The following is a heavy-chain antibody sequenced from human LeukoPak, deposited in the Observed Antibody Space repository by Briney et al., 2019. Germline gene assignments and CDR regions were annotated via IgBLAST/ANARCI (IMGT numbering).Heavy chain of an antibody. Sequence: GGSLRLSCAASGFTFSSYQMNWVRQAPGKGLEWVSSISISSTYIYYADSVEGRFTISRDNAKNSLYLQMNSLRAEDTAVYYCARGSTYYYDSSGYYYSGRDAFDIWGQGTMVTVSS. CDR1: GFTFSSYQ. V-gene: IGHV3-21*01. J-gene: IGHJ3*02. D-gene: IGHD3-22*01. CDR3: ARGSTYYYDSSGYYYSGRDAFDI. CDR2: ISISSTYI.